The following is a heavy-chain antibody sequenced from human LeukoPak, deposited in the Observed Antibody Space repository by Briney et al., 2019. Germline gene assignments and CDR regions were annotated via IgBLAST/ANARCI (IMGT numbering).Heavy chain of an antibody. CDR3: ANLYGSGYFVDY. J-gene: IGHJ4*02. Sequence: GGSLRLSCAASGFTFSSYAMSWVRQAPGKGLEWVSAISGSGGSTYYADSVKGRFTISRDNSKNTLYLQMNSLRAEDTAVYYCANLYGSGYFVDYWGQGTLVTVSS. D-gene: IGHD3-22*01. V-gene: IGHV3-23*01. CDR2: ISGSGGST. CDR1: GFTFSSYA.